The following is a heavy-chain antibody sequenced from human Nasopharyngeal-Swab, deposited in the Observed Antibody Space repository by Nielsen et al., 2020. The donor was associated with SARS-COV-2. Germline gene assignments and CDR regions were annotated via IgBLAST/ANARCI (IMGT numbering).Heavy chain of an antibody. CDR3: ARLYGGNRGGDY. J-gene: IGHJ4*02. Sequence: GSLRLSCTVSGGSVSSGSYYWSWIRQPPGKGLEWIGYIYYSGSTNYNPSLKSRVTISVDTSKNQFSLKLSSVTAADTAVYYCARLYGGNRGGDYWGQGTLVTVSS. CDR2: IYYSGST. D-gene: IGHD4-23*01. CDR1: GGSVSSGSYY. V-gene: IGHV4-61*01.